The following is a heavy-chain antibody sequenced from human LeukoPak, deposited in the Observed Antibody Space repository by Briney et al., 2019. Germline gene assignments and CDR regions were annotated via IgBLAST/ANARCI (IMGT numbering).Heavy chain of an antibody. V-gene: IGHV3-66*02. J-gene: IGHJ3*02. CDR2: IYSGGST. Sequence: GGSLRLSCAASGFTVSSNYMSWVRQAPGKGLEGVSVIYSGGSTYYADSVKGRFTISRDNSKNSLYLQMNSLRAEDTAVYYCAGADSGSYHPRTFDIWGQGTMVTVSS. CDR3: AGADSGSYHPRTFDI. D-gene: IGHD1-26*01. CDR1: GFTVSSNY.